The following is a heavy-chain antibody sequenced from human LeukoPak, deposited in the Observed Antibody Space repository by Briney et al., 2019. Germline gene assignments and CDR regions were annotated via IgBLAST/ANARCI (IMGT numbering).Heavy chain of an antibody. CDR1: GFTFSIYA. J-gene: IGHJ6*03. D-gene: IGHD1-26*01. CDR3: AKDREIYYYYYYMDV. CDR2: ISGGVGST. Sequence: GGSLRLSCAASGFTFSIYAMSWVRQAPGKGLEWVSTISGGVGSTYYADSVKGRFTISRDNSKNTLYLQMNSLRAEDTAVYYCAKDREIYYYYYYMDVWGKGTTVTVSS. V-gene: IGHV3-23*01.